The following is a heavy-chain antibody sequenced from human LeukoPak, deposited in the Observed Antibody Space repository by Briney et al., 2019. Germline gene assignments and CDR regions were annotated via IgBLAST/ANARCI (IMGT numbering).Heavy chain of an antibody. CDR3: VRWADTPFDY. CDR2: MKPNNGKT. V-gene: IGHV1-8*01. CDR1: GYSFTSHD. J-gene: IGHJ4*02. D-gene: IGHD5-18*01. Sequence: ASVKVSCKASGYSFTSHDINWVRQATGQGLEWMGWMKPNNGKTGYAQKFQGRVTMTSDTSISTAYMELSSLKSEDTAVYYCVRWADTPFDYWGQGTLVTASS.